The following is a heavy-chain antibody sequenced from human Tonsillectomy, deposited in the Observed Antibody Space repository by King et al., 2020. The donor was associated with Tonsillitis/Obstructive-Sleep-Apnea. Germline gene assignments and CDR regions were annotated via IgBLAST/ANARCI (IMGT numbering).Heavy chain of an antibody. CDR3: ARGPNYSSSWYNY. D-gene: IGHD6-13*01. J-gene: IGHJ4*02. CDR1: GGSFSGYY. CDR2: INHSGST. Sequence: QVQLQQWGAGLLKPSETPSLTCAVYGGSFSGYYWSWIRQPPGKGLEWIGEINHSGSTNYNPSLKSRVTISVDTSKNQFSLKLSSVTAADTAVYYCARGPNYSSSWYNYWGQGTLVTVSS. V-gene: IGHV4-34*01.